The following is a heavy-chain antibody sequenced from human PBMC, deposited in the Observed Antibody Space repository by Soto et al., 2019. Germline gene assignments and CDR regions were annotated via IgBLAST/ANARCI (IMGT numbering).Heavy chain of an antibody. J-gene: IGHJ4*02. D-gene: IGHD3-3*01. Sequence: GASVKVSCKASGYTFTSYYMHWVRQAPGQGLEWMGIINPSGGSTSYAQKFQGRITMTRDTSTSKVNMKLSSQRTENTAVYYCTLTRIRDFCIGYYTGIPTPAPGPDYWGQGTLVTVSS. CDR2: INPSGGST. CDR1: GYTFTSYY. CDR3: TLTRIRDFCIGYYTGIPTPAPGPDY. V-gene: IGHV1-46*03.